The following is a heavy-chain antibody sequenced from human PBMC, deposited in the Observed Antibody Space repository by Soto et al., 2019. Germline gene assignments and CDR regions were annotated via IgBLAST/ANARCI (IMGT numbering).Heavy chain of an antibody. CDR2: IYYSGTT. D-gene: IGHD7-27*01. V-gene: IGHV4-61*01. J-gene: IGHJ5*02. CDR1: GGSVSSSTDY. CDR3: ARAGNWGAPLGS. Sequence: QVQLQQSGPGLVKPSETLSLTCTVSGGSVSSSTDYWSWIRQPPEKGLESLGNIYYSGTTKYNPSLESRVTMSVDTSKNQFSLKLDSVSVADTAVYFCARAGNWGAPLGSWGQGALVTVS.